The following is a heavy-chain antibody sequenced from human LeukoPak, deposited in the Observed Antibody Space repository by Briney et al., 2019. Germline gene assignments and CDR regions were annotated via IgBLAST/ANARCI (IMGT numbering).Heavy chain of an antibody. V-gene: IGHV3-21*01. J-gene: IGHJ4*02. CDR1: GFTFSSYS. CDR2: ISSSSSYI. D-gene: IGHD6-6*01. Sequence: GGSLRLSRAASGFTFSSYSMNWVRQAPGKGLEWVSSISSSSSYIYYADSVKGRFTISRDNAKNSLYLQMNSLRAEDTAVYYCARDGRPDSYFDYWGQGTLVTVSS. CDR3: ARDGRPDSYFDY.